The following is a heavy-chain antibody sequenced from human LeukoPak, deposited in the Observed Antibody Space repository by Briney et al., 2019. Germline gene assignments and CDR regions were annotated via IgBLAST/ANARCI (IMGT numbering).Heavy chain of an antibody. CDR2: INPSGGST. CDR1: GYTLTELS. Sequence: ASVKVSCKVSGYTLTELSMHWVRQAPGQGLEWMGIINPSGGSTSYAQKFQGRVTMTRDTSTSTVYMELSSLRSEDTAVYYCARDGTYSSGWYEFDYWGQGTLVTVSS. J-gene: IGHJ4*02. V-gene: IGHV1-46*01. D-gene: IGHD6-19*01. CDR3: ARDGTYSSGWYEFDY.